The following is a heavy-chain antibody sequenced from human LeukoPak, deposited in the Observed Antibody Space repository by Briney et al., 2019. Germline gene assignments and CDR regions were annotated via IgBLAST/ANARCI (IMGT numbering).Heavy chain of an antibody. V-gene: IGHV4-31*11. D-gene: IGHD2-2*01. CDR3: ASTHCASPSCYSYYYSGLDV. CDR2: IYNTGSA. CDR1: GGSISSGTRY. Sequence: SQTLSLTCAVSGGSISSGTRYWNWIRQHPGQGLEWIGHIYNTGSAYYNPSLMSRVSISKDTSENQFSLKLSSVTAADTAVYYCASTHCASPSCYSYYYSGLDVWGQGATVIVSS. J-gene: IGHJ6*02.